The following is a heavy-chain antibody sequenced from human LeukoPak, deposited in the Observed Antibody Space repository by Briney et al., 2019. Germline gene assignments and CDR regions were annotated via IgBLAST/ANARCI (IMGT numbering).Heavy chain of an antibody. Sequence: HPGGSLRLSCAASGFTFSSYAMPWVRQAPGKGLEWLAVISYDGNKQYYADCVKGRFTISRDNSKNTLYLQMSSLRAEDTAVYYCASAPDVYRFGPWGQGTLVTVSS. CDR2: ISYDGNKQ. D-gene: IGHD3-16*01. J-gene: IGHJ5*02. V-gene: IGHV3-30*15. CDR3: ASAPDVYRFGP. CDR1: GFTFSSYA.